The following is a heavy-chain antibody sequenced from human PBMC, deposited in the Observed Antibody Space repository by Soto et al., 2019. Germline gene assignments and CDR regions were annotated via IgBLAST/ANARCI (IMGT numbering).Heavy chain of an antibody. V-gene: IGHV1-69*13. J-gene: IGHJ6*02. CDR3: ARGTLDTAMVMPHYGMDV. D-gene: IGHD5-18*01. CDR1: GGTFSSYS. CDR2: IIPIFGTA. Sequence: ASVKVSCKASGGTFSSYSISWVRQAPGQGLEWMGGIIPIFGTANYAQKFQGRVTITADESTSTAYMELSSLRSEDTAVYYCARGTLDTAMVMPHYGMDVWGQGTTVTVSS.